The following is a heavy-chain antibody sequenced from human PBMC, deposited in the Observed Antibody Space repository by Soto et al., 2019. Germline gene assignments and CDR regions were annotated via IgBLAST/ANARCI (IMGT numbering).Heavy chain of an antibody. J-gene: IGHJ5*02. D-gene: IGHD3-22*01. CDR2: IFSNDEK. CDR3: ARIRGSRGYYNWFDP. Sequence: QVTLKESGPVLVKPTETLTLTCTVSGFSLSTARMGVSWIRQPPGKALEWLAHIFSNDEKSYSTSLKSRLTISKDTSKSQVVLTMTNIDPVDTATYYCARIRGSRGYYNWFDPWGQGTLVTVSS. CDR1: GFSLSTARMG. V-gene: IGHV2-26*01.